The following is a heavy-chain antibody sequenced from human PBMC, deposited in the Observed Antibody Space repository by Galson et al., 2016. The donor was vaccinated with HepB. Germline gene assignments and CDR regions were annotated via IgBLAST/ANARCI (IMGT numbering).Heavy chain of an antibody. CDR1: GFTFSSFD. Sequence: SLRLSCAASGFTFSSFDMNWVRQAPGKGLEWVPSITTNSYKYYADSMMGRFTISRDNAKNSLYLQMDGLRVEDTALYYCARERTSGWTGDSLDIWGQGTGVTVSS. J-gene: IGHJ3*02. CDR2: ITTNSYK. CDR3: ARERTSGWTGDSLDI. V-gene: IGHV3-21*01. D-gene: IGHD6-19*01.